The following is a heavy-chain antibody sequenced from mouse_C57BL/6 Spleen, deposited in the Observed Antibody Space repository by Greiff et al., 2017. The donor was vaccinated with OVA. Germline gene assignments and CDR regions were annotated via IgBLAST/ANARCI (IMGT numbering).Heavy chain of an antibody. J-gene: IGHJ2*01. CDR1: GYTFTSYG. CDR2: IYPRSGNT. V-gene: IGHV1-81*01. CDR3: ARSDYSNPYYFDY. D-gene: IGHD2-5*01. Sequence: QVQLKESGAELARPGASVKLSCKASGYTFTSYGISWVKQRTGQGLEWIGEIYPRSGNTYYNEKFKGKATLTADKSSSTAYMELRSLTSEDSAVYFCARSDYSNPYYFDYWGQGTTLTVSS.